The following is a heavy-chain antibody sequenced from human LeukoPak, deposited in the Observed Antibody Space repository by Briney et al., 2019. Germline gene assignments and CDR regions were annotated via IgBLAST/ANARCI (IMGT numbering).Heavy chain of an antibody. CDR3: ARDSTEDYDSSGLDY. Sequence: GGSLRLSCAASGFTFSSYAMSWVRQAPGKGLEWVSAISGSGGSTYYADSVKGRFTISRDNAKNTLYLQMNSLRAEDTAVYYCARDSTEDYDSSGLDYWGQGTLVTVSS. V-gene: IGHV3-23*01. J-gene: IGHJ4*02. D-gene: IGHD3-22*01. CDR1: GFTFSSYA. CDR2: ISGSGGST.